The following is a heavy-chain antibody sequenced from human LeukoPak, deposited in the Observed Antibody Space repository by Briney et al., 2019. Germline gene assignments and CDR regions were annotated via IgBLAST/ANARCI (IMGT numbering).Heavy chain of an antibody. Sequence: SETLSLTCTVSGGPIGSSSYYWGWIRQPPGKGPEWIGSIYYSGSTYYNPSLKSRVTISVDTSKNQFSLKLSSVTAADTAVYYCARLTVTDYYFDYWGQGTLVTVSS. V-gene: IGHV4-39*01. J-gene: IGHJ4*02. D-gene: IGHD4-17*01. CDR1: GGPIGSSSYY. CDR2: IYYSGST. CDR3: ARLTVTDYYFDY.